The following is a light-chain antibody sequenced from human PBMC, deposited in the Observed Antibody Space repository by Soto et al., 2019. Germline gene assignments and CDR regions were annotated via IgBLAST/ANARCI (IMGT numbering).Light chain of an antibody. V-gene: IGKV3-15*01. CDR3: HRYNNWWT. J-gene: IGKJ1*01. Sequence: EIVMTQSPATLSVSPGETATLSCRASQSVSSSLAWYQQQPGQAPRLVIYVASTRATGLPARFSGSGSGTEFTITISSLEFGDSAVYYCHRYNNWWTFGQGTNVEIK. CDR2: VAS. CDR1: QSVSSS.